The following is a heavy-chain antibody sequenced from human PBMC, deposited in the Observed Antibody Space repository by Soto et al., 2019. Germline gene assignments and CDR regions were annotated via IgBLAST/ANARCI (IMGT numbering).Heavy chain of an antibody. J-gene: IGHJ4*02. CDR2: IYYSGST. CDR1: GGSISSYY. Sequence: SETLSFTCTVSGGSISSYYWSWIRQPPGKGLEWIGYIYYSGSTNYNPSLKSRVTISVDTSKNQFSLKLSSVTAADTAVYYCARDNGYSYGYTLDHWGQGTLVTVS. V-gene: IGHV4-59*12. D-gene: IGHD5-18*01. CDR3: ARDNGYSYGYTLDH.